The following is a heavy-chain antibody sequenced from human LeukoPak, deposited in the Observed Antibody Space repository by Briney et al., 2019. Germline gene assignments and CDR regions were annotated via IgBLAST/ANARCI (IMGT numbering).Heavy chain of an antibody. J-gene: IGHJ4*02. CDR1: GYSFTSYW. Sequence: GESLKISCKGSGYSFTSYWISWVRQMPGKGLEWMGRIDPSDSYTNYSPSFQGHVTISADKSISTAYLQWSSLKASDTAMYYCAGRGPGPTYYYDSSGYYPLGYWGQGTLVTVSS. CDR3: AGRGPGPTYYYDSSGYYPLGY. CDR2: IDPSDSYT. D-gene: IGHD3-22*01. V-gene: IGHV5-10-1*01.